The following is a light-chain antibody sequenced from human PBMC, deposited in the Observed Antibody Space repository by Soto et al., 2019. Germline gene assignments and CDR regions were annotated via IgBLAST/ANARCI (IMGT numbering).Light chain of an antibody. CDR3: QQYSGTPFT. J-gene: IGKJ3*01. CDR2: WAS. CDR1: QSVLYSSNNKNY. Sequence: DIVMTQSPDSLAVSLGERATINCKSSQSVLYSSNNKNYLAWYQQKPGQPPKLLIYWASTRESGVPDRFSGSGSGTDFTLTISSLQAEDVAVYYCQQYSGTPFTFGPVTKVDIK. V-gene: IGKV4-1*01.